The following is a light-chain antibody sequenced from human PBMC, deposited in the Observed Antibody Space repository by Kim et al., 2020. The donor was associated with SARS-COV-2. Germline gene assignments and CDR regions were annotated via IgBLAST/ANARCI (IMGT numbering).Light chain of an antibody. J-gene: IGLJ3*02. CDR3: ASWDDSLIGVV. CDR2: SNN. Sequence: GQQVTISCSGSTSNIGRNTVMWYQQLPGTAPRLLIYSNNQRPSGVPDRFSGSRSDTSASLAISGLQSDDGADYYCASWDDSLIGVVFGGGTKVTVL. CDR1: TSNIGRNT. V-gene: IGLV1-44*01.